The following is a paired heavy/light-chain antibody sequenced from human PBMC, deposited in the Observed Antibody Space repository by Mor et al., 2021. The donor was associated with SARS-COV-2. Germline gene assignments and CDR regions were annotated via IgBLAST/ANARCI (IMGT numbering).Light chain of an antibody. V-gene: IGLV2-8*01. CDR2: EVS. Sequence: QSALTQPPSASGSPGQSVTISCTGTSSDVAGYNYVSWYQQHPGKAPKLMIYEVSKRPSGVPDRFSGSKSGNTASLTVSGLQAEDEADYYCSSYAGSLTWVFGGGTKLTV. CDR1: SSDVAGYNY. CDR3: SSYAGSLTWV. J-gene: IGLJ3*02.
Heavy chain of an antibody. CDR2: IRSSGSDM. V-gene: IGHV3-48*03. CDR3: ARDDAFAFDI. D-gene: IGHD2-2*01. CDR1: GFTFSTIP. J-gene: IGHJ3*02. Sequence: EVQLVESGGGSVQPGGSLRLSCAASGFTFSTIPMNWLRQAPGKGLEWISNIRSSGSDMYYADSVKGRFTISRDNAKHSLYLQMDSLRVEDTAVYYCARDDAFAFDIWGQGTMVTVSS.